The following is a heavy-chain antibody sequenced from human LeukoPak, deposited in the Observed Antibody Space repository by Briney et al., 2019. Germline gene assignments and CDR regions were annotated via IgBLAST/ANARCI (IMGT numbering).Heavy chain of an antibody. CDR1: GFAFGTYG. D-gene: IGHD3-16*01. Sequence: GGSLRLSCAASGFAFGTYGMPWVLQTPGKGLDGVAGIWYYGTYKYYADAVKGRFTISRDNSKKPLSLKLNRLRAEDTAVFYCAKDRMGDTYVLASWGQGTLVTVSS. CDR2: IWYYGTYK. CDR3: AKDRMGDTYVLAS. V-gene: IGHV3-33*06. J-gene: IGHJ4*02.